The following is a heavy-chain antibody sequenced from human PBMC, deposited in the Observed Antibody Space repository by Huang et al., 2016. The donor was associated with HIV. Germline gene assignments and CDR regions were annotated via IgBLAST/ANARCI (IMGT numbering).Heavy chain of an antibody. CDR3: AREAWASGVAHYFDY. J-gene: IGHJ4*02. Sequence: QVQLVQSGAEVKRPGASVKVSCKASGYSFTGHFIHWVRQAPGHGLEWMGSIDPTSGAINCASRFQGRVSMTRDKSSGTAYMELSGLRSDDTAVFFCAREAWASGVAHYFDYWGPGTLVTVSS. CDR1: GYSFTGHF. CDR2: IDPTSGAI. V-gene: IGHV1-2*02. D-gene: IGHD3-10*01.